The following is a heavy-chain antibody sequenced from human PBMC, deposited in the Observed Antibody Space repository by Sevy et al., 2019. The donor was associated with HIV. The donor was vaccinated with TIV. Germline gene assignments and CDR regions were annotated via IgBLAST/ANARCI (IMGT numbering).Heavy chain of an antibody. CDR1: GFTFSDYY. D-gene: IGHD3-22*01. CDR3: ARAGDYYDSSGYYGGYYFDY. CDR2: ISSSSSYT. V-gene: IGHV3-11*06. J-gene: IGHJ4*02. Sequence: GGSLRLSCAASGFTFSDYYMSWIRQAPGKGLEWVSYISSSSSYTNYADSVKGRFTISRDNAKNSLYLQMNSLRAEDTAVYYCARAGDYYDSSGYYGGYYFDYWGQGTLVTVSS.